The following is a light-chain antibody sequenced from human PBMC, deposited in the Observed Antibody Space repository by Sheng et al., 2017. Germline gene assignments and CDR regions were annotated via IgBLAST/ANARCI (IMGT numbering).Light chain of an antibody. CDR3: QQSTKSSPPT. Sequence: DIQMTQSPSSLSASLGDRVTITCQASQDIINYLNWYQHKPGKAPKLLIYDASDLEEGVPSRFSGSGSGLDFTLTISSLQPEDIATYYCQQSTKSSPPTFGRGDQTGD. V-gene: IGKV1-33*01. J-gene: IGKJ2*01. CDR1: QDIINY. CDR2: DAS.